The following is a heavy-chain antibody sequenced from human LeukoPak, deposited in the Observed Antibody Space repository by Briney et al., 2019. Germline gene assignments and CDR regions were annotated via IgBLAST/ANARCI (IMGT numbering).Heavy chain of an antibody. J-gene: IGHJ4*02. CDR1: GYTFSGHY. CDR3: ASVVGFGDYPFDC. Sequence: APGSVSCKASGYTFSGHYMHWVRQAPGQGLEWMGWIYPTSGVTTKPKTFQGRVTMTRDTSISTAYMELRRLKSDDTAMYYCASVVGFGDYPFDCWGQGTLVT. D-gene: IGHD2-2*01. V-gene: IGHV1-2*02. CDR2: IYPTSGVT.